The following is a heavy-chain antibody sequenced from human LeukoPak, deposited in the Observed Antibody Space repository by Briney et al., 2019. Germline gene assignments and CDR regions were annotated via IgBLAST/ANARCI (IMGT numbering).Heavy chain of an antibody. Sequence: GGSLRLSCAASGFTFRSYAMSWVRQAPGKGLEWVSAISVNVGSTYYTDSVKGRFTISRDNSKNTLYLQMNSLRAEDTAVYYCVGHNDFWSAYNYWGQGTLVTGSS. CDR2: ISVNVGST. D-gene: IGHD3-3*01. CDR1: GFTFRSYA. J-gene: IGHJ4*02. CDR3: VGHNDFWSAYNY. V-gene: IGHV3-23*01.